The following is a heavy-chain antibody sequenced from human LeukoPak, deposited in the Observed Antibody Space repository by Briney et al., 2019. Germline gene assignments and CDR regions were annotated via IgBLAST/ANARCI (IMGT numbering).Heavy chain of an antibody. CDR3: ARSVAGITWFDP. CDR2: IRYDGSNE. CDR1: GITFSSYA. Sequence: GGSLRLSCAASGITFSSYAMHWVRQAPGKGLEWVAFIRYDGSNEFYVDSVKGRFTISRDNSMNTLNLQMSSLRPEDTAVYYCARSVAGITWFDPWSQGTLVTVSS. V-gene: IGHV3-30-3*01. D-gene: IGHD6-19*01. J-gene: IGHJ5*02.